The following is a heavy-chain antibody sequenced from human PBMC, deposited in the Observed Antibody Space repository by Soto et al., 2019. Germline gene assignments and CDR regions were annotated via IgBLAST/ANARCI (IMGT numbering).Heavy chain of an antibody. Sequence: SSETLSLTCSVSGGSISSGGFYWTWIRQHPDKGLQWIGYFYDRGNTFYNPSLKTRPIISLDTSKNQFSLKLSSVTAADTAVYYCARGYCTGGACYSNWFDPWGPGILVTVSS. J-gene: IGHJ5*02. D-gene: IGHD2-8*02. CDR1: GGSISSGGFY. CDR2: FYDRGNT. V-gene: IGHV4-31*03. CDR3: ARGYCTGGACYSNWFDP.